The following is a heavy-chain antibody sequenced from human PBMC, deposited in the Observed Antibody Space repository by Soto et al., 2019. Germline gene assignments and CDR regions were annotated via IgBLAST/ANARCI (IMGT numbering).Heavy chain of an antibody. V-gene: IGHV1-46*01. Sequence: ASVKVSCKASGYTFTNYFMHWVRQAPGQGLEWMGIIYPSGGSTSNAQNLQGRVTMTRDTSTSTVYMELSSLRSEDTAVYYCARAPRGFGAPTIDYWGQGTLVTVSS. CDR2: IYPSGGST. CDR3: ARAPRGFGAPTIDY. CDR1: GYTFTNYF. J-gene: IGHJ4*02. D-gene: IGHD3-10*01.